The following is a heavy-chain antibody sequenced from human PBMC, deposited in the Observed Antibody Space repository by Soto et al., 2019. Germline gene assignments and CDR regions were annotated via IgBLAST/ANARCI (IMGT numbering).Heavy chain of an antibody. D-gene: IGHD3-9*01. J-gene: IGHJ4*02. CDR2: ISGSGGST. Sequence: GGSLRLSCAASGFTFSSYAMSWVRQAPGKGLEWVSAISGSGGSTYYADSVKGRFTISRDNSKNTLYLQMNSLRAEDTAVYYCAKGRANYDILTGWFDYWGQGTLVTVSS. V-gene: IGHV3-23*01. CDR1: GFTFSSYA. CDR3: AKGRANYDILTGWFDY.